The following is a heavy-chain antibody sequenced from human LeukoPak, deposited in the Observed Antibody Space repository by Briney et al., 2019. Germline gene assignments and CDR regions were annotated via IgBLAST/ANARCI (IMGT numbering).Heavy chain of an antibody. CDR2: INGDGSTT. D-gene: IGHD3-22*01. CDR1: GFTFSRYW. CDR3: ATGNYYDSRGYYTFGH. Sequence: GSLRLSCAASGFTFSRYWMHWVRQAPGKGLVWVSHINGDGSTTSYADSVKGGFTISRDNAKNTLYLQMNSLRAEDTAVYYCATGNYYDSRGYYTFGHWGQGTLVTVSS. J-gene: IGHJ1*01. V-gene: IGHV3-74*01.